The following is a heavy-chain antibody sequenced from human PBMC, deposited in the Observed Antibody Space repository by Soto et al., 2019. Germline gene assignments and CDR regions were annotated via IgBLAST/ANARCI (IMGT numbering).Heavy chain of an antibody. Sequence: ASVKVSCKASGYTFTSYGISWVRQAPGQGLEWKGWISAYNGNTNYAQKLQGRVTMTTDTSTSTAYMELRSLRSDDTAVYYCARSRREIYYDSSGYYPPQAWGQGTLVTVSS. CDR2: ISAYNGNT. J-gene: IGHJ5*02. CDR1: GYTFTSYG. V-gene: IGHV1-18*01. D-gene: IGHD3-22*01. CDR3: ARSRREIYYDSSGYYPPQA.